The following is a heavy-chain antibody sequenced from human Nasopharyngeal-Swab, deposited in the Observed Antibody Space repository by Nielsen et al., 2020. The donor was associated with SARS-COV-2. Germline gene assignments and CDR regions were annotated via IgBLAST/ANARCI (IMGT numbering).Heavy chain of an antibody. Sequence: LSLTCAASGFTFSSYSMNWVRQAPGKGLEWVSSISSSSSYIYYADSVKGRFTISRDNAKNSLYLQMNSLRAEDTAVYYCARDRVVVVAATQYYFDYWGQGTLVTVSS. CDR1: GFTFSSYS. CDR3: ARDRVVVVAATQYYFDY. J-gene: IGHJ4*02. D-gene: IGHD2-15*01. V-gene: IGHV3-21*01. CDR2: ISSSSSYI.